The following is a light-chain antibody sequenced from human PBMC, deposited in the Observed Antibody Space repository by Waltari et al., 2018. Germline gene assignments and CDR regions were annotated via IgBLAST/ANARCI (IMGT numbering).Light chain of an antibody. J-gene: IGLJ3*02. CDR3: QSYDNSLRGSVL. Sequence: QSVLTQAPSVSGAPGQRVTISCTAGDSHIASFGFNWYQHLPGRVPKLLLYENTNRPSGVPDRFSGSKSGTSASLAIEGLQPEDEGDYYCQSYDNSLRGSVLFGGGTKVTV. V-gene: IGLV1-40*01. CDR2: ENT. CDR1: DSHIASFG.